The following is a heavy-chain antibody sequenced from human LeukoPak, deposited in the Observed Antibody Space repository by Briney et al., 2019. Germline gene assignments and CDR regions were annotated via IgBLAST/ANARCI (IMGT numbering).Heavy chain of an antibody. CDR1: GYRLTNNW. V-gene: IGHV5-51*01. D-gene: IGHD6-13*01. J-gene: IGHJ4*02. CDR3: ARHRLSAAAYDC. Sequence: GESLKISCKISGYRLTNNWVGSVRQVPGKCLVWMGLIYPGDSDTRYSPSFQGQVTISADKSISTAYLQWSSLKASDTAMYYCARHRLSAAAYDCWGQGTLVTVSS. CDR2: IYPGDSDT.